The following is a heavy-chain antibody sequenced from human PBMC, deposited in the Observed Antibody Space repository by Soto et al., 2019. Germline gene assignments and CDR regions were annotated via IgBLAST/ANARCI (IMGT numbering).Heavy chain of an antibody. V-gene: IGHV4-59*08. CDR1: GGSISSYY. CDR3: ARRGKYSGSYEFDY. CDR2: IYYSGST. Sequence: QVQLQESGPGLVKPSETLSLTCTVSGGSISSYYWSWIRQPPGKGLEWIGYIYYSGSTNYNPSLKSRVTISVDTSKNQFCMKLSSLTAADTAAYYCARRGKYSGSYEFDYWGQGTLVTVSS. J-gene: IGHJ4*02. D-gene: IGHD1-26*01.